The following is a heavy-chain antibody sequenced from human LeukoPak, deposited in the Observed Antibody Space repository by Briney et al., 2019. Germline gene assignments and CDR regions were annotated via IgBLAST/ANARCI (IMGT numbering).Heavy chain of an antibody. Sequence: ASVKVSCKASGYTFTSYDINWVRQATGQGLEWMGWMNPNSGNTGYAQKFQGRVTMTRNTSISTAYMELSSLRSEDTAVYYSARGPAATGFFDYYYYYGMDVWGQGTTVTVSS. J-gene: IGHJ6*02. V-gene: IGHV1-8*01. CDR1: GYTFTSYD. CDR3: ARGPAATGFFDYYYYYGMDV. D-gene: IGHD2-2*01. CDR2: MNPNSGNT.